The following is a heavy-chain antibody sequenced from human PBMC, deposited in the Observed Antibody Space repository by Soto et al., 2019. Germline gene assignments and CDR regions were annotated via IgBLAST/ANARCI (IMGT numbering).Heavy chain of an antibody. D-gene: IGHD2-21*01. J-gene: IGHJ6*02. CDR1: GFSLSTTGVG. Sequence: QITLKESGPTLVKPTQTLTLTCTFSGFSLSTTGVGVGWIRQPPGKALEWLALIYWDDDKRYNPSLKSRLTIPNDTSKNQVVLTMTPMDPVDTATYYCVQSRCGGDCLQSYSSHSYYGLDVWGQGTTVTVSS. CDR3: VQSRCGGDCLQSYSSHSYYGLDV. CDR2: IYWDDDK. V-gene: IGHV2-5*02.